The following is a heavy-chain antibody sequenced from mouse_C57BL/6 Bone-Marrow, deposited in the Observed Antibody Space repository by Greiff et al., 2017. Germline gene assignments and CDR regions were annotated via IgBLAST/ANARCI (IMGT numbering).Heavy chain of an antibody. J-gene: IGHJ3*01. Sequence: VQLQQSGPELVKPGASVKISCKASGYAFSSSWMNWVKQRPGKGLEWIGRIYPGDGDTNYNGKFKGKATLTADKSSSTAYMQLSSLTSEDSAVYVCARGGAHYSDYPAWFAYWGQGTLVTVSA. CDR1: GYAFSSSW. D-gene: IGHD2-13*01. CDR3: ARGGAHYSDYPAWFAY. CDR2: IYPGDGDT. V-gene: IGHV1-82*01.